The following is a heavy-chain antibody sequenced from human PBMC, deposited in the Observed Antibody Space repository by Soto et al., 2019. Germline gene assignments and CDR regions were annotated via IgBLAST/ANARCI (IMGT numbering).Heavy chain of an antibody. CDR3: ARGLMAGTVVQFFDI. V-gene: IGHV1-69*13. CDR1: GGTFSSYA. D-gene: IGHD6-19*01. J-gene: IGHJ3*02. Sequence: ASVKVSCKASGGTFSSYAISWVRQAPGQGLEWMGGIIPIFGTANYAQKFQGRVTITADESTSTAYMELSSLRSEDTAVYYCARGLMAGTVVQFFDIWGQGTMVTVSS. CDR2: IIPIFGTA.